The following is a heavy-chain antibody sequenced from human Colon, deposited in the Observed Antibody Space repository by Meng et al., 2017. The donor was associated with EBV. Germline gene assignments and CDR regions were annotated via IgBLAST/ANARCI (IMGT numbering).Heavy chain of an antibody. V-gene: IGHV4-39*07. CDR1: GGSITRTSSY. J-gene: IGHJ4*02. CDR3: VISSHN. Sequence: QLHLQESGPGLVKPSETLSLTFTILGGSITRTSSYGGWVRQPPGKGLEWIGSIYYRGSTNYNPSLKSRISMSVDMSKNQFSLKVNSVTAADTAIYYCVISSHNWGQGTLVTISS. D-gene: IGHD3-3*02. CDR2: IYYRGST.